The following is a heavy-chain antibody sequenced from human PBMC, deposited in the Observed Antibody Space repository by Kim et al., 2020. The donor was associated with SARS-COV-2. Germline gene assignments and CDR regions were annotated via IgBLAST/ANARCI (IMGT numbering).Heavy chain of an antibody. CDR3: ARGRAGVVPAPILGIGPHYDYFSMDV. D-gene: IGHD2-2*01. J-gene: IGHJ6*02. CDR1: GGSFSGYY. CDR2: IHQSGNI. V-gene: IGHV4-34*01. Sequence: SETLSLTCAVYGGSFSGYYWSWIRQPPGKGLEWIGKIHQSGNINYNPSLKSRVTMSIDTSKNQFSLRMTSVTAADTGFYYCARGRAGVVPAPILGIGPHYDYFSMDVWGHGAPVTVSS.